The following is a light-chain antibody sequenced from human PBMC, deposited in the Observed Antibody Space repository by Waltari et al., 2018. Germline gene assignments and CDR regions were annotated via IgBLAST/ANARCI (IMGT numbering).Light chain of an antibody. V-gene: IGLV8-61*01. CDR2: STH. J-gene: IGLJ3*02. Sequence: QTVVTQEPSFSVSPGGTVTLTCGLSSGSVSTTYYPSWYQQTPGQAPRTRTSSTHTRSSGVPVRFSGSILGNKAALTITGAQADDESGYYCVLYMGSGIWMFGAGTKLTVL. CDR3: VLYMGSGIWM. CDR1: SGSVSTTYY.